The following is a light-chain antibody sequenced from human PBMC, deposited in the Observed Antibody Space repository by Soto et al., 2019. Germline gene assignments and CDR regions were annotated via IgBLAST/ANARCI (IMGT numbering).Light chain of an antibody. J-gene: IGLJ1*01. CDR2: DVT. Sequence: ALTQPASVSGSPGQSITISCTGTSSDVGGYNYVSWYQQHPGRAPKLIIYDVTNRPSGISNRFSGSKSGNTASLTISGLQTEDEADYYCISFTSRHIYVFGTGTKVTVL. CDR3: ISFTSRHIYV. CDR1: SSDVGGYNY. V-gene: IGLV2-14*03.